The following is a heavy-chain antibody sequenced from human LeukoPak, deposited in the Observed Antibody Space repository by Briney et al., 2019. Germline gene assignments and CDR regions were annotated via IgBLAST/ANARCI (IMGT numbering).Heavy chain of an antibody. D-gene: IGHD6-19*01. CDR3: AKDRTGIAVAGTVFDY. V-gene: IGHV3-23*01. J-gene: IGHJ4*02. Sequence: GGSLRLSCAASGFXFGSYAISWVRQAPGKGLKWVSGISGSGGNTHYADSVKGRFTISRDNSKNTLYLQMNSLRAEDTAVYYCAKDRTGIAVAGTVFDYWGQGTLVTVSS. CDR1: GFXFGSYA. CDR2: ISGSGGNT.